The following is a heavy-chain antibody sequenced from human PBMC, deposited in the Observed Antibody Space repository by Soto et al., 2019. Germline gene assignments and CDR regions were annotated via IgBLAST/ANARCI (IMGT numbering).Heavy chain of an antibody. CDR1: GVSISSSSYY. J-gene: IGHJ5*02. D-gene: IGHD3-10*01. CDR3: ARRPITMVRGVINLGKYNWFDP. Sequence: SETLSLTCTVSGVSISSSSYYWGWIRQPPGKGLEWIGSIYYSGSTYYNPSLKSRVTISVDTSKNQFSLKLSSVTAADTAVYYCARRPITMVRGVINLGKYNWFDPWGQGTLVTVSS. V-gene: IGHV4-39*01. CDR2: IYYSGST.